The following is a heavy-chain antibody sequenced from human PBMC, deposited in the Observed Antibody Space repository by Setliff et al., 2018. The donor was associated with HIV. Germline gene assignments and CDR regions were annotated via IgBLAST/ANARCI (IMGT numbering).Heavy chain of an antibody. J-gene: IGHJ6*02. CDR2: IYYSWST. D-gene: IGHD6-13*01. V-gene: IGHV4-39*07. CDR3: ARDLKQLAPYYYYYYGMDV. CDR1: GGPISSSSYY. Sequence: PSETLSLTCTVSGGPISSSSYYWGWIRQPPGKGLEWIGSIYYSWSTYYNPSLKSRVTISVDTSKNQFSLKLSSVTAADTAVYYCARDLKQLAPYYYYYYGMDVWGQGTTVTVSS.